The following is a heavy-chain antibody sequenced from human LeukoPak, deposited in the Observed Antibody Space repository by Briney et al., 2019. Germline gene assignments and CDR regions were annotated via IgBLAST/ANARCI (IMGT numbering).Heavy chain of an antibody. V-gene: IGHV3-33*06. CDR2: IWYDGSNK. J-gene: IGHJ4*01. CDR3: AKTLRNSLYVDY. D-gene: IGHD1/OR15-1a*01. Sequence: GGSLRLSCAASGFTFSSYGMHWVRQAPGKGLEWVAVIWYDGSNKYYADSVKGRFTISRDNSKNTLYLQMNSLSAEDTAVYYCAKTLRNSLYVDYWGQGTLVNVSS. CDR1: GFTFSSYG.